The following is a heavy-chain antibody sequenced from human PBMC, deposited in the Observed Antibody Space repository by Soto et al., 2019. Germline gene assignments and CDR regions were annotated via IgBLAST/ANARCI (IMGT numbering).Heavy chain of an antibody. CDR3: ARKGYYDTSGYSFDY. CDR1: GGSISTVNW. CDR2: IYHSGSS. Sequence: PSETLSLTCTVSGGSISTVNWWNWVRQSPEKGLEWVGEIYHSGSSNYNPSLKSRVTISVDKSKNQFSVTLGSVTAADMAVYYCARKGYYDTSGYSFDYWGQGILVTVSS. D-gene: IGHD3-22*01. V-gene: IGHV4-4*02. J-gene: IGHJ4*02.